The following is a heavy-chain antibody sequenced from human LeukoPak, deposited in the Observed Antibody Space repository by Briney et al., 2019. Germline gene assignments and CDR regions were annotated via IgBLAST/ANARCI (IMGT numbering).Heavy chain of an antibody. CDR3: ARGRAYSNYVSDY. Sequence: GGSLRLSCAASGFTFSSYSMNWVRQAPGMRLEWVSYISSASGTIYYADSVKGRFTISRDNAKNSLYLQMNSLRAEDTAVYYCARGRAYSNYVSDYWGQRILVTVSS. J-gene: IGHJ4*02. V-gene: IGHV3-48*01. CDR1: GFTFSSYS. D-gene: IGHD4-11*01. CDR2: ISSASGTI.